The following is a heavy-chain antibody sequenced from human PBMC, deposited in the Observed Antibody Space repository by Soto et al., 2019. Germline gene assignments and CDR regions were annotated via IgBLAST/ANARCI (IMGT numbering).Heavy chain of an antibody. CDR3: DRALGGITDY. Sequence: SQTLSLTCAISGDSVSSNSAAWNWIRQSPSRGLEWLGRTYYRSEWYTDYAPSVRSRITINADTSKNKFSLQLNSVTPEDTAVSSCDRALGGITDYWGQGTRVTVSS. V-gene: IGHV6-1*01. CDR2: TYYRSEWYT. D-gene: IGHD1-1*01. CDR1: GDSVSSNSAA. J-gene: IGHJ4*02.